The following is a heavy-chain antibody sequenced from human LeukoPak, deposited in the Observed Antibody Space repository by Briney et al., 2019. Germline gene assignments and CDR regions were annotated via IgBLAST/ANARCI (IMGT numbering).Heavy chain of an antibody. V-gene: IGHV4-59*12. CDR1: GGSISSYY. CDR2: IYYSGST. J-gene: IGHJ5*02. D-gene: IGHD6-13*01. Sequence: PSETLSLTCTVSGGSISSYYWSWVRQPLGKGLEWIGYIYYSGSTNYNPSLKSRVTISVDTSKNQFSLKLSSVTAADTAVYYCARLLTGYSSSWYSRPNWFDPWGQGTLVTVSS. CDR3: ARLLTGYSSSWYSRPNWFDP.